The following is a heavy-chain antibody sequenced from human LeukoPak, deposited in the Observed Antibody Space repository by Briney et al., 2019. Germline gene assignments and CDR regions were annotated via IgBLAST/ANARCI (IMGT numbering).Heavy chain of an antibody. CDR1: GGSISSSSYY. Sequence: SSETLSLTCTVSGGSISSSSYYWGWIRQPPGKGLEWIGSIYYSGSTYYNPSLKSRVTISVDTSKNQFSLKLSSVTAADTAVYYCARVARGVRGPGYFDYWGQGTLVTVSS. D-gene: IGHD3-10*01. CDR3: ARVARGVRGPGYFDY. J-gene: IGHJ4*02. CDR2: IYYSGST. V-gene: IGHV4-39*07.